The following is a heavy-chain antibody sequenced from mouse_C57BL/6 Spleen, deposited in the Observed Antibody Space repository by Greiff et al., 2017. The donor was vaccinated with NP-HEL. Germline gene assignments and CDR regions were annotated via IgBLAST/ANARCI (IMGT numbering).Heavy chain of an antibody. CDR1: GYTFTSYW. V-gene: IGHV1-55*01. J-gene: IGHJ4*01. CDR2: IYPGSGST. D-gene: IGHD2-5*01. CDR3: ARGSYYSNYDAMDY. Sequence: VKLQQPGAELVKPGASVKMSCKASGYTFTSYWITWVKQRPGQGLEWIGDIYPGSGSTNYNEKFKSKATLTVDTSSSTAYMQLSSLTSEDSAVYYCARGSYYSNYDAMDYWGQGTSVTVSS.